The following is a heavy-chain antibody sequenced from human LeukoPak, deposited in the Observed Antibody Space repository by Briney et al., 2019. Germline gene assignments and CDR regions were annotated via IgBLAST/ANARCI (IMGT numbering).Heavy chain of an antibody. D-gene: IGHD3-10*01. Sequence: SVKVSCKASGGTFSSYAISWVRQAPGQELEWMGGLIPIFGTANYAQKFQGRVTITADRSTSTAYMELSSLRSEDTAVYYCARDVMVRGHNWFDPWGQGTLVTVSS. CDR1: GGTFSSYA. J-gene: IGHJ5*02. V-gene: IGHV1-69*06. CDR2: LIPIFGTA. CDR3: ARDVMVRGHNWFDP.